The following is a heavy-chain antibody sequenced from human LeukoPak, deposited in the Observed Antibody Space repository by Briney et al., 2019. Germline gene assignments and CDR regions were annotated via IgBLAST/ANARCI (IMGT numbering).Heavy chain of an antibody. V-gene: IGHV1-2*02. CDR1: GCTFTDYY. D-gene: IGHD4-17*01. CDR2: INPNTGGT. CDR3: ARPPTVTRGWFDP. Sequence: ASVKVSCKASGCTFTDYYMHWVRQAPGQGLEWMGWINPNTGGTNYAQKFQGRVTMTRDTSISTAYMELSRLKSDDTAVYYCARPPTVTRGWFDPWGQGTLVTVSS. J-gene: IGHJ5*02.